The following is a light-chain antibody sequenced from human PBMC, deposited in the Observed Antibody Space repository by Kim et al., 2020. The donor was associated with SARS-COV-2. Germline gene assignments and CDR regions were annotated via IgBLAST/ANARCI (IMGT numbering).Light chain of an antibody. CDR3: QAWDSSTVV. V-gene: IGLV3-1*01. CDR1: KLWDKY. Sequence: SYELTQPPSVSVSPGQTASITCSGDKLWDKYACWYQQKPGQSPVLVIYQDSKRPSGIPERFSGSNSGNTATLTISGTQAMDEADYYCQAWDSSTVVFGGGTQLTV. CDR2: QDS. J-gene: IGLJ2*01.